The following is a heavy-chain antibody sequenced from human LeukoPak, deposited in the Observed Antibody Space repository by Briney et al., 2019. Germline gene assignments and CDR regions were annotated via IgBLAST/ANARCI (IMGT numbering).Heavy chain of an antibody. D-gene: IGHD6-13*01. V-gene: IGHV4-59*01. J-gene: IGHJ4*02. CDR2: IYYSGST. CDR1: GGSISSYY. Sequence: SETLSLTCTVSGGSISSYYWSWIRQPPGKGLEWIGYIYYSGSTNYNPSLKSRVTISVDTSKNQFSLKLSSVTAADTAVYYCASLSIAAAGTPFDYWGQGTLVAVSS. CDR3: ASLSIAAAGTPFDY.